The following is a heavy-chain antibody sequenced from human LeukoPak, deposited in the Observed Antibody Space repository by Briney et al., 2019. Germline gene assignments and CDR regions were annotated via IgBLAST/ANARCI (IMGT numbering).Heavy chain of an antibody. CDR2: TYYSSKWYY. D-gene: IGHD6-13*01. Sequence: SQTLSLTCAISGDSVSSNSAAWNWIRQSPSRGLEWLGRTYYSSKWYYDYAVSVKSRITINPDTSKNQFSLQLNSVTPEDTAVYYCARDRGRQQLEYYYYYGMDVWGQGTTVTVSS. V-gene: IGHV6-1*01. CDR1: GDSVSSNSAA. CDR3: ARDRGRQQLEYYYYYGMDV. J-gene: IGHJ6*02.